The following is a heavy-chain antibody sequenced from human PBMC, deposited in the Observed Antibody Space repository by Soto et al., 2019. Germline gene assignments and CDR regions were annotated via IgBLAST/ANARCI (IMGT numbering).Heavy chain of an antibody. CDR1: GFTFSGSA. J-gene: IGHJ6*02. Sequence: EVQLVESGGGLVQPGGSLKLSCAASGFTFSGSAMHWVRQASGKGLEWVGRIRSKANSYATAYAASVKGRFTISRDDSKNTAYLQMNSLKTADTAVYYCTRHGPTREGVVVAATRYYYYGMDVWGQGTTVTVSS. V-gene: IGHV3-73*01. CDR2: IRSKANSYAT. D-gene: IGHD2-15*01. CDR3: TRHGPTREGVVVAATRYYYYGMDV.